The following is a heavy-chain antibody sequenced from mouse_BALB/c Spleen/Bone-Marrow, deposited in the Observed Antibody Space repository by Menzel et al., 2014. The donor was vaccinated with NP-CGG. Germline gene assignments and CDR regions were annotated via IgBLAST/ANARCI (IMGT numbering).Heavy chain of an antibody. CDR3: AREEDFFDY. J-gene: IGHJ2*01. CDR2: IYPGTNST. V-gene: IGHV1-55*01. CDR1: GYTFTSYW. Sequence: QVQLQQSGAELVKPGTSVKMSCKASGYTFTSYWMHWVKQRPGQGLEWIGDIYPGTNSTNYNEKFKTKAIMTVDTSSRTAYIQPSSPTSEDSAVYYCAREEDFFDYWGHGTTLTVSS.